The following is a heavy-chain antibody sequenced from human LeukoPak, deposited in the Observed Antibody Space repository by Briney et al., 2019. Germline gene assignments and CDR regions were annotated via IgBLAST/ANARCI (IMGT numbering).Heavy chain of an antibody. J-gene: IGHJ4*02. Sequence: ASVKVSCKASGYTFTSYDINWVRQATGQGLEWMGWMNPNSGNTGYAQKFQGRVTMTTDTSTSTAYMELRSLRSDDTAVYYCARDGLRFLEWLLWFDYWGQGTLVTVSS. V-gene: IGHV1-8*01. CDR1: GYTFTSYD. CDR3: ARDGLRFLEWLLWFDY. D-gene: IGHD3-3*01. CDR2: MNPNSGNT.